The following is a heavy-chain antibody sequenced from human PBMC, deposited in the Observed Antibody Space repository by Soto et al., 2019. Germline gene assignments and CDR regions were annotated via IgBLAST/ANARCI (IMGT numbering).Heavy chain of an antibody. CDR2: IRSKAYGGTT. V-gene: IGHV3-49*03. CDR1: GFTFGDYA. CDR3: SRDFWSGYYYYYGMDV. J-gene: IGHJ6*02. Sequence: GGSLRLSCTASGFTFGDYAMSWFRQAPGKGLEWVGFIRSKAYGGTTEYAASVKGRFTISRDDSKSIAHLQMNSLKTEDTAVYYCSRDFWSGYYYYYGMDVWGQGTTVTVSS. D-gene: IGHD3-3*01.